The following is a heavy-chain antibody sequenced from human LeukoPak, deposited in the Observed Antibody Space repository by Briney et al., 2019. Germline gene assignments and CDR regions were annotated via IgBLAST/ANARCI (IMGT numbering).Heavy chain of an antibody. CDR1: GGSINTYF. CDR3: AGSYGDYVAWFDP. V-gene: IGHV4-4*07. CDR2: IDASGSI. D-gene: IGHD4-17*01. J-gene: IGHJ5*02. Sequence: SETLSLTCTVSGGSINTYFCSWIRQPAGKGLEWIGRIDASGSINYNPSLKSRVTMSVDRSKNQFSLKLSSVTAADTAVYYCAGSYGDYVAWFDPWGQGTLVTVSS.